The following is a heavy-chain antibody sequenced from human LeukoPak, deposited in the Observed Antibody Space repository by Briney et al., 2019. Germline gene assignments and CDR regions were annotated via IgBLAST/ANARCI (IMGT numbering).Heavy chain of an antibody. CDR3: AREQSYSEEIVVVNPPFDY. D-gene: IGHD2-21*01. Sequence: GGSLRLSCAASGFTFSSYWMHWVRQAPGKGLVWVSRINSDGSSTIYADSVKGRFTISRDNAKNTLYLQMNSLRAEDTALYYCAREQSYSEEIVVVNPPFDYWGQGPLVTVSS. V-gene: IGHV3-74*01. CDR2: INSDGSST. CDR1: GFTFSSYW. J-gene: IGHJ4*02.